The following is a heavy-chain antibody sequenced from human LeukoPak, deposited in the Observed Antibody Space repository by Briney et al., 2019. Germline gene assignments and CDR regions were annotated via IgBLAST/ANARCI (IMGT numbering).Heavy chain of an antibody. CDR2: INHSGST. CDR1: GGSFSGYY. J-gene: IGHJ6*03. V-gene: IGHV4-34*01. Sequence: SETLSLTCAVYGGSFSGYYWSWIRQPPGKGLEWIGEINHSGSTNYNPSLKSRVTISVDTSKNQFSLKLSSVTAADTAVYYCASSQSSYYYYYMDVRGKGTTVTVSS. CDR3: ASSQSSYYYYYMDV.